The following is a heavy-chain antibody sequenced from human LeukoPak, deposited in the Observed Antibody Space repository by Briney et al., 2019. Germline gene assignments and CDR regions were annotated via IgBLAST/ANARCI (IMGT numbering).Heavy chain of an antibody. CDR3: AREEMGYYDSSGSVHDAFDI. Sequence: SAKVSCKASGGTFSSYAISWVRQAPGQGLEWMGRIIPILGIANYAQKFQGRVTITADKSTSTAYMELSSLRSEDTAVYYCAREEMGYYDSSGSVHDAFDIWGQGTMVTVSS. V-gene: IGHV1-69*04. D-gene: IGHD3-22*01. CDR1: GGTFSSYA. CDR2: IIPILGIA. J-gene: IGHJ3*02.